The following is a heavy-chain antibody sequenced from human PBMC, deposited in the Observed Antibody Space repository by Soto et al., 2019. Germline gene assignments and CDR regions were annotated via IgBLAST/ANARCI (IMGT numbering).Heavy chain of an antibody. D-gene: IGHD1-26*01. Sequence: ASVKVSCKASGGTFSSYAISWVRQAPGQGLEWMGGIIPIFGTANYAQKFQGRVTITADESTSTAYMELSSLRSEDTAVYYCARGKVGAIGMDVWGQGTTVTVSS. V-gene: IGHV1-69*13. CDR1: GGTFSSYA. CDR2: IIPIFGTA. J-gene: IGHJ6*02. CDR3: ARGKVGAIGMDV.